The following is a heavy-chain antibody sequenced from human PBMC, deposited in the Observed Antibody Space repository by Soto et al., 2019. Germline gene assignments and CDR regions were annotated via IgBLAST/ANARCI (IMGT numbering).Heavy chain of an antibody. CDR3: ARPPGGRGIALY. CDR2: IYYSGST. Sequence: PSETLSLTCTVSGGSISSYYWSWNRQPPGKGLEWIGYIYYSGSTNYNPSLKGRVTISVDTSKNQFSLKLSSVTAADTAVYYCARPPGGRGIALYWGQGTLVTVS. D-gene: IGHD6-13*01. J-gene: IGHJ4*02. CDR1: GGSISSYY. V-gene: IGHV4-59*08.